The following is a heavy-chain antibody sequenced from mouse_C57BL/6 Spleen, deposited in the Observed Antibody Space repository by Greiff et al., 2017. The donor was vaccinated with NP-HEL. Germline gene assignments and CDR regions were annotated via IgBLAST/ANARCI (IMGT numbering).Heavy chain of an antibody. V-gene: IGHV5-17*01. CDR1: GFTFSDYG. Sequence: EVQVVESGGGLVKPGGSLKLSCAASGFTFSDYGMHWVRQAPEKGLEWVAYISSGSSTIYYADTVKGRFTISRDNAKNTLFLQMTSLRSEDTAMYYCARIRTPYYSNYEFAYWGQGTLVTVSA. CDR3: ARIRTPYYSNYEFAY. D-gene: IGHD2-5*01. J-gene: IGHJ3*01. CDR2: ISSGSSTI.